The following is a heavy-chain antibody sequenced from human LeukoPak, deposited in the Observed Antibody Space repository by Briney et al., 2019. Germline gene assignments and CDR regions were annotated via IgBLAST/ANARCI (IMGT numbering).Heavy chain of an antibody. Sequence: EASVTVSFKASGYTFTVYYMHWVRQAPGQGLERMGWINPNSGGTNYAQKFQGRVTMTRDTSISTAYMELSRLRSDDTAVYYCARYSGYDPFDYWGQGTLVIVSS. D-gene: IGHD5-12*01. CDR3: ARYSGYDPFDY. CDR1: GYTFTVYY. J-gene: IGHJ4*02. V-gene: IGHV1-2*02. CDR2: INPNSGGT.